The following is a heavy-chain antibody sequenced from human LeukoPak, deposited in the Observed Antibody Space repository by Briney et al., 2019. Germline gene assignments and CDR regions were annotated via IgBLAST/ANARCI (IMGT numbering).Heavy chain of an antibody. CDR1: GFTFNRHA. D-gene: IGHD3-22*01. CDR3: ATAYYYDSRGYDPLDY. Sequence: PGGFLRLSCAASGFTFNRHAMSWVRQAPGKGLEWVSGISGSGGFTYYADYVKGRFTISRDNSKNTLYLQMNSLRAEDTAVYYCATAYYYDSRGYDPLDYWGQGTLVTVSS. V-gene: IGHV3-23*01. J-gene: IGHJ4*02. CDR2: ISGSGGFT.